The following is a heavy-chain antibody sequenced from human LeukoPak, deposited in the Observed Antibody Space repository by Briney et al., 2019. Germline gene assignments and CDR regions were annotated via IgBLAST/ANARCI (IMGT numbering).Heavy chain of an antibody. CDR1: GFTFSSYS. J-gene: IGHJ4*02. CDR3: ARDRWFGELSPFDY. Sequence: PGGSLRLSCAASGFTFSSYSMNWVRQAPGKGLEGGSYISSSSSTIYYADSVKGRFTISRDNAKNSLYLQMNSLRAEDTAVYYCARDRWFGELSPFDYWGQGTLVTVSS. V-gene: IGHV3-48*04. CDR2: ISSSSSTI. D-gene: IGHD3-10*01.